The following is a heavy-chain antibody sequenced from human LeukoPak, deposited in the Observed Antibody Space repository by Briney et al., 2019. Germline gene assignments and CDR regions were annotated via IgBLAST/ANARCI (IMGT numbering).Heavy chain of an antibody. CDR1: GGSISSYY. D-gene: IGHD3-3*01. CDR2: IYYSGST. Sequence: SETLSLTCTVPGGSISSYYWSWIRQPPGKGLEWIGYIYYSGSTNYNPSLKSRVTISVDTSKNQFSLKLSSVTAADTAVYYCASSPYYDFWSGYLPPFDYWGQGTLVTVSS. CDR3: ASSPYYDFWSGYLPPFDY. J-gene: IGHJ4*02. V-gene: IGHV4-59*01.